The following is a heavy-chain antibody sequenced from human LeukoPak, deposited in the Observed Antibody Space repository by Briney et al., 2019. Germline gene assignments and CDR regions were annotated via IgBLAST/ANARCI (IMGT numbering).Heavy chain of an antibody. V-gene: IGHV4-39*07. CDR2: IYYSGST. D-gene: IGHD5-12*01. CDR1: GGSISSSSYY. Sequence: PSETLSLTCTVSGGSISSSSYYWGWIRQPPGKGLEWIGSIYYSGSTYYNPSLKSRVTISVDTSKNQFSLKLSSVTAADTAVYYCARLNVDIVATPDVWGQGTTVTVSS. CDR3: ARLNVDIVATPDV. J-gene: IGHJ6*02.